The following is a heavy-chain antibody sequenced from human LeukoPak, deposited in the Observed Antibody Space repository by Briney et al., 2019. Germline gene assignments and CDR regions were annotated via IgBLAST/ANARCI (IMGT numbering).Heavy chain of an antibody. V-gene: IGHV1-18*03. CDR2: ISAYNGNT. J-gene: IGHJ5*02. D-gene: IGHD3-10*01. Sequence: ASVKVSCKASGYTFTSYGISWVRQAPGQGLEWMGWISAYNGNTNYAQKLQGRVTMTTDTSTSTAYMELRSLRSDDMAVYYCARDELWFGELLSSGWFDPWGQGTLVTVSS. CDR3: ARDELWFGELLSSGWFDP. CDR1: GYTFTSYG.